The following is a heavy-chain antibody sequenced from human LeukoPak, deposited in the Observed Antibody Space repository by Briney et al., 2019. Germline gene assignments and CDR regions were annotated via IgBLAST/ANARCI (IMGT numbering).Heavy chain of an antibody. D-gene: IGHD5-18*01. CDR3: ARRRGYSLDY. Sequence: SQTLSLTCPLSGGSISSYYWSWIRHPPGKGLEWIGYIYYSGSTNYNPSLKGRVTISVDTSKNQFSLKLSSVTAADTAVYYCARRRGYSLDYWGQGTLVTVSS. V-gene: IGHV4-59*01. CDR1: GGSISSYY. J-gene: IGHJ4*02. CDR2: IYYSGST.